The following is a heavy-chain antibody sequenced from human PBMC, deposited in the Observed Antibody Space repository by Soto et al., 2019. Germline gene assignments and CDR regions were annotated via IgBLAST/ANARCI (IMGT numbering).Heavy chain of an antibody. V-gene: IGHV3-74*01. CDR1: GFTFSSYW. D-gene: IGHD2-2*01. CDR2: INSDGSST. J-gene: IGHJ6*02. Sequence: EVQLVESGGGLVQPGGSLRLSCAASGFTFSSYWMHWVRQAPGKGLVWVSRINSDGSSTSYADSVKGRFTISRDNAKNMLDLQMNRLRAEDTAVYYFARDLADIVVVPAAEVYYYGMDVWGQGTKVTVSS. CDR3: ARDLADIVVVPAAEVYYYGMDV.